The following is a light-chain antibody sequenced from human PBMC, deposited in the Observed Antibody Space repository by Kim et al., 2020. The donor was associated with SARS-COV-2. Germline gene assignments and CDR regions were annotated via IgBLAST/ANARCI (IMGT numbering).Light chain of an antibody. V-gene: IGLV2-8*01. CDR1: SSDVGGYNY. Sequence: GQSVTISCTGSSSDVGGYNYVSWYQQHPGRAPKLMIYEVNKRPSGVPDRFSGSKSGNTASLTVSGLQAEDEADYYCSSYAGNNNLIFGGGTQLTVL. J-gene: IGLJ2*01. CDR2: EVN. CDR3: SSYAGNNNLI.